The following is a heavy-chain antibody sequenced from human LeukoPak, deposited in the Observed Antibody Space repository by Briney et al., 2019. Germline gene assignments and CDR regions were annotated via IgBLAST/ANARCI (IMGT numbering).Heavy chain of an antibody. CDR3: AKDPQF. Sequence: GGSLRLSCAASGFTFSSSAMNWVRRAPGKGLEWVSTVTSSGDRTYYTDSVKGRFTISRDNSKSTLYLQMNSLRAEDTAVYYCAKDPQFWGQGTLVTVSS. CDR2: VTSSGDRT. J-gene: IGHJ1*01. V-gene: IGHV3-23*01. CDR1: GFTFSSSA.